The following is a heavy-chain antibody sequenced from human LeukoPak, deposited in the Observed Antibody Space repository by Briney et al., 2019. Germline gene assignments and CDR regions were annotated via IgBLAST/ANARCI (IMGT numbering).Heavy chain of an antibody. J-gene: IGHJ4*02. V-gene: IGHV3-48*01. D-gene: IGHD2-2*01. Sequence: GGSLRLSCAASGFAFSSYSMNWVRQAPGKGLEWVSYISSSSSTIYYADSVKGRFTISRDNAKNSLYLQMNSLRAEDTAVYYCARARRGSSVFFDYWGQGTLVTVSS. CDR3: ARARRGSSVFFDY. CDR2: ISSSSSTI. CDR1: GFAFSSYS.